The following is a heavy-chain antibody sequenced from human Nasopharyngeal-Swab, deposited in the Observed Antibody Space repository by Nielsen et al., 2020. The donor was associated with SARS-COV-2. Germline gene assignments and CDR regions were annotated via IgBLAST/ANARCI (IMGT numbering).Heavy chain of an antibody. CDR1: GGSISSYY. CDR3: ARERLWGSYHLFDY. Sequence: SETLSLTCTVSGGSISSYYWSWIRQPPGKGLEWIGYIYYSGSTNYNPSLKSRVTISVDTSKNQFSLKLSSVTAADTAVYYCARERLWGSYHLFDYWGQGTLVTVSS. CDR2: IYYSGST. J-gene: IGHJ4*02. D-gene: IGHD3-16*02. V-gene: IGHV4-59*01.